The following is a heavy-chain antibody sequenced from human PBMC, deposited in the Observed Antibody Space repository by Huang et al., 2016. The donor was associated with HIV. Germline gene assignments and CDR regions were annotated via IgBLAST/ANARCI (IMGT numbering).Heavy chain of an antibody. CDR3: ASQHIGAAATWF. D-gene: IGHD6-13*01. CDR2: VYQRGST. J-gene: IGHJ4*02. CDR1: GDFISSTNYY. Sequence: QLQLQESGPGQVKPSETLSLTCTVSGDFISSTNYYWGWIRQSPGKGLEWVGRVYQRGSTNYNQSLKSRVTLAVDTCRNQFSLRLNSVTAADTAVYYCASQHIGAAATWFWGRGTQVAVSS. V-gene: IGHV4-39*01.